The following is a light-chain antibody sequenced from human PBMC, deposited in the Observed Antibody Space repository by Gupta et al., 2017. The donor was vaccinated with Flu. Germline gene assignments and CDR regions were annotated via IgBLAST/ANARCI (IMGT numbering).Light chain of an antibody. V-gene: IGKV1-5*03. CDR2: KAS. J-gene: IGKJ5*01. CDR3: QQHNTYPLT. Sequence: FHFPQSPSTVCASVGDRVTITGRSSQSISSWLVWYQQKPGNAPKLLIYKASSLQSGVPSRFSGSGSGTEFTLTISSLQPDDFATYYCQQHNTYPLTFGQGTRMEI. CDR1: QSISSW.